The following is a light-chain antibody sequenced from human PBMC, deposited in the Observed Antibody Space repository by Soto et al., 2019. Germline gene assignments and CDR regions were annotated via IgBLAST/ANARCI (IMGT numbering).Light chain of an antibody. J-gene: IGKJ2*01. CDR3: QQMGT. V-gene: IGKV3-20*01. CDR1: QSVSSTY. Sequence: EIVLTQSPGTLSLSPGEGATLSCRASQSVSSTYLAWYQQKPGQAPRLLIYGASSRATGIPDRFSGSGSGTDFTLTISRLEPEDFAVYYCQQMGTFGQGTKLEI. CDR2: GAS.